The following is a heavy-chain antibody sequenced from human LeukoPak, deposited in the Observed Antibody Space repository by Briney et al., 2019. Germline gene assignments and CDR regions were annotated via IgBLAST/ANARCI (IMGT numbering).Heavy chain of an antibody. CDR3: AKGMVRGVILKGFDY. V-gene: IGHV3-23*01. Sequence: PGGSLRLSCAASGFTFSSYGMSWVREAPGKGLGWVSGIRAVGDNTYYADSVKGRFTISRDIPKNTMYLQMNSLRAEDTAVYYCAKGMVRGVILKGFDYWGQGTLVTVSS. CDR1: GFTFSSYG. D-gene: IGHD3-10*01. J-gene: IGHJ4*02. CDR2: IRAVGDNT.